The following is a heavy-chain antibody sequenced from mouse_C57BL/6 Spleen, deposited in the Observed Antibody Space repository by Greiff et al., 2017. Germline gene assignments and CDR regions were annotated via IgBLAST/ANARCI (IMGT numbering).Heavy chain of an antibody. CDR2: ISSGSSTI. V-gene: IGHV5-17*01. D-gene: IGHD2-5*01. Sequence: EVHLVESGGGLVKPGGSLKLSCAASGFTFSDYGMHWVRQAPEKGLEWVAYISSGSSTIYYADTVKGRFTISRDNAKNTLFLQMTSLRSEDTAMYYCARDYYSNYEGVMDYWGQGTSVTVSS. CDR3: ARDYYSNYEGVMDY. CDR1: GFTFSDYG. J-gene: IGHJ4*01.